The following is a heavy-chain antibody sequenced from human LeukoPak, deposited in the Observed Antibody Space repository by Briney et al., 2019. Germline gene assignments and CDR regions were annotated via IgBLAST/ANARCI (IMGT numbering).Heavy chain of an antibody. Sequence: AGGSLRLSCATFSNAWMSWVRQAPGKGLERVGRIKRKSDGGTTDYAAPVKGRFTISRDDSKNRLYLQMNSLKTEDTAVYYCSTGTDTLTGFSFAYWGQGTLVTVSS. CDR3: STGTDTLTGFSFAY. V-gene: IGHV3-15*01. J-gene: IGHJ4*02. D-gene: IGHD3-9*01. CDR2: IKRKSDGGTT. CDR1: TFSNAW.